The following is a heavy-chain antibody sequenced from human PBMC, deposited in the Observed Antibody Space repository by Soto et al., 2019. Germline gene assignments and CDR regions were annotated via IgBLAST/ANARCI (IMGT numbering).Heavy chain of an antibody. CDR1: GYIFTSFG. Sequence: QVHLVQSGAEVKEPGASVNVSCKASGYIFTSFGVAWVRQAPGQGLEWLGWISAYNGRTDSAERFPGRLTMTTDTFTTTAYLELRSLRSDDTAVYYCARERGFSDGTRGDFDYWGQGTPVSVS. V-gene: IGHV1-18*01. CDR3: ARERGFSDGTRGDFDY. J-gene: IGHJ4*02. D-gene: IGHD5-18*01. CDR2: ISAYNGRT.